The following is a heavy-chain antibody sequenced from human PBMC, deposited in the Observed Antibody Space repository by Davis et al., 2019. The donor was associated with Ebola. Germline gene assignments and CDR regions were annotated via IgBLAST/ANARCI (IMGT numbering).Heavy chain of an antibody. V-gene: IGHV4-34*01. D-gene: IGHD6-6*01. CDR3: ARGSSFGY. CDR2: INHGGST. Sequence: PGGSLRLSCAVYGGSFSGYYWSWIRQPPGKGLEWIGEINHGGSTNYNPSLKSRVTISVDTSKNQFSLKFSSVTAADTAVYYCARGSSFGYWGQGTLVTVSS. J-gene: IGHJ4*02. CDR1: GGSFSGYY.